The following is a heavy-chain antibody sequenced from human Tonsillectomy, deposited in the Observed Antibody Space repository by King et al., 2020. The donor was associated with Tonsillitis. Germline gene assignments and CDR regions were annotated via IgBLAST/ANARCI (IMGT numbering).Heavy chain of an antibody. J-gene: IGHJ4*02. CDR1: GGTFSSYA. D-gene: IGHD3-10*01. V-gene: IGHV1-69*01. Sequence: VQLVESGAEVKKPGSSVKVSCKASGGTFSSYAISWVRQAPGQGLEWMGGIIPIFGTANYAEKFQGRVTITADESTSTAYMELSSLRSEDPAGYYCARGLRLYGSGMYYFDYWGQGTLVTVSS. CDR2: IIPIFGTA. CDR3: ARGLRLYGSGMYYFDY.